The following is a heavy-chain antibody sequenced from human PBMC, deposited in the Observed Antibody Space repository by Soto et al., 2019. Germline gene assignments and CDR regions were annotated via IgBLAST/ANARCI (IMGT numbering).Heavy chain of an antibody. V-gene: IGHV4-31*03. CDR1: GGSISTGGYY. Sequence: QVQLQESGPGLVKPSQTLSLTCTVSGGSISTGGYYWNWIRQHPGKCLEWIGYFYYSGSTYYNPSLKGRVTISVNTSKDQFSLKLSSVTAADTAVYYCARSVFPGGQGPLVTVSS. CDR2: FYYSGST. CDR3: ARSVFP. J-gene: IGHJ5*02.